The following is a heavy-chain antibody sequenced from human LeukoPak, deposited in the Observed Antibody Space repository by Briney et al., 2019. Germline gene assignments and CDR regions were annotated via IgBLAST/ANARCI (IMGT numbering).Heavy chain of an antibody. CDR3: ARAATTTDY. CDR2: ISTGGSTK. D-gene: IGHD4-17*01. V-gene: IGHV3-11*01. CDR1: GFTFSDYY. J-gene: IGHJ4*02. Sequence: PGGSLRLSCAASGFTFSDYYMSWIRQAPGKGLEWVSYISTGGSTKYYADSVKGRFTISRDNAKNSVYLQMNSLRAEDTAVYYCARAATTTDYWGQGTLVTVSS.